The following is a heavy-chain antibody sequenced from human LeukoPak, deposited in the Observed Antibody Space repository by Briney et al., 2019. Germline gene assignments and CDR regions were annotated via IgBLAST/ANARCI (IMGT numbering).Heavy chain of an antibody. Sequence: GGSLRLSCAASGFTFTTYWMSWVRQAPGKGLEWVANINQDGTEKYYVDSVKGRLTISRDNAKNSLDLQMNSLRAEDTAVYYCAKASAMIVVVSKHFDYWGQGTLVTVSS. CDR3: AKASAMIVVVSKHFDY. V-gene: IGHV3-7*03. CDR2: INQDGTEK. CDR1: GFTFTTYW. J-gene: IGHJ4*02. D-gene: IGHD3-22*01.